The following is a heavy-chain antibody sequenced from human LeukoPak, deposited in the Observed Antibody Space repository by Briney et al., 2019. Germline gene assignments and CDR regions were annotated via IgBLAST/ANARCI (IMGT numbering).Heavy chain of an antibody. CDR2: IIPIFGTA. CDR3: ARALDTATIHWFDP. Sequence: SVKVSCKASGGTFSSYAISGVRQAPGQGLEWMRGIIPIFGTANYAQKFQGRVTITADESTSTAYMELSSLRSEDTAVYYCARALDTATIHWFDPWGQGTLVTVSS. J-gene: IGHJ5*02. V-gene: IGHV1-69*13. CDR1: GGTFSSYA. D-gene: IGHD5-18*01.